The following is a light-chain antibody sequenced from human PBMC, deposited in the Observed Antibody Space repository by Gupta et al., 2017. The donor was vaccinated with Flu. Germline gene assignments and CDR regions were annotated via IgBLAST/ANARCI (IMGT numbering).Light chain of an antibody. V-gene: IGKV3-15*01. Sequence: EIVMTQSPTTLSVSPGERATLSCRASQSVSSNLAWYQQKPGQAPRLLIYGASTRATGIPARFSGSGCGTEFTLTISSRQLEHFAVYYCQHYNNWPPPTFGQGTKVEIK. CDR1: QSVSSN. J-gene: IGKJ1*01. CDR2: GAS. CDR3: QHYNNWPPPT.